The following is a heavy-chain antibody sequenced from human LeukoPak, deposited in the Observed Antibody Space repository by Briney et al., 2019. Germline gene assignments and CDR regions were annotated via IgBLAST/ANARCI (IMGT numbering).Heavy chain of an antibody. J-gene: IGHJ4*02. CDR2: TNEDASTT. CDR1: GFTFSSYW. V-gene: IGHV3-74*01. Sequence: PGGSLRLSCAASGFTFSSYWMRWVRQAPGKGLVWVSRTNEDASTTNYADSVKGRFTISRDNAKNTLYLQMNSLRAEDTAVYYCVRDLGGRSGYWGQGTLVTVSS. D-gene: IGHD1-26*01. CDR3: VRDLGGRSGY.